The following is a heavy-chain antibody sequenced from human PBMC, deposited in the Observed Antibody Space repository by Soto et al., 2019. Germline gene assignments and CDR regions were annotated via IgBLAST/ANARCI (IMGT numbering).Heavy chain of an antibody. CDR3: ARGCGRTSCSYSIAV. CDR1: GFILSSYW. D-gene: IGHD2-2*01. J-gene: IGHJ6*04. CDR2: IKQDGSDK. V-gene: IGHV3-7*01. Sequence: EEQLVESGGGLVQPGGSLRLSCAASGFILSSYWMSWVRLAPGTGLEWVATIKQDGSDKYYVDSVKGRSAISRDNAKNSLYLQMNSQNPDDTAVYYGARGCGRTSCSYSIAVWGKGTTVTVST.